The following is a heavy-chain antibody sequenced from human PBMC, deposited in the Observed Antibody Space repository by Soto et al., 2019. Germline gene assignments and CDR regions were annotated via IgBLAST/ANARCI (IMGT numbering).Heavy chain of an antibody. CDR2: TENKANRYTT. D-gene: IGHD1-26*01. J-gene: IGHJ4*02. CDR1: GFTLSDHY. CDR3: ARWVSGSPDN. V-gene: IGHV3-72*01. Sequence: EVQLVESGGGLVQPGGSLRLSCAASGFTLSDHYMDWVRQAPGKGLEWVGRTENKANRYTTEYAASVNGRFTISRDDSKNSLYLQMNSLKTEDTAVYYCARWVSGSPDNWGQGTLVTVSS.